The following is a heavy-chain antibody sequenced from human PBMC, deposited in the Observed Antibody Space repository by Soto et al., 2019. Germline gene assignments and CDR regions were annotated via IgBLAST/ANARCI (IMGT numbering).Heavy chain of an antibody. Sequence: GESLKLSCKGSGYSFTSYWISWVRQMPGKGLEWMGRIDPSDSYTNYSPSFQGHVTISADKSISTAYLQWSSLKASDTAMYYCARLAYVAGTQNWFDPWGQGTLVTVSS. J-gene: IGHJ5*02. D-gene: IGHD3-10*02. CDR3: ARLAYVAGTQNWFDP. CDR1: GYSFTSYW. V-gene: IGHV5-10-1*01. CDR2: IDPSDSYT.